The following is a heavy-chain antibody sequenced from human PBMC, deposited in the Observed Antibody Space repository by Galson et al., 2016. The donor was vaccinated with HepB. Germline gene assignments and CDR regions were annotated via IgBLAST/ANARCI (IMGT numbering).Heavy chain of an antibody. CDR3: ARSVIGLVPTASQNFDL. V-gene: IGHV3-30-3*01. CDR1: DFSIENYG. J-gene: IGHJ4*01. D-gene: IGHD2-2*01. Sequence: SLRLSCAGSDFSIENYGVHWVRQAPGKGPEWVAVISFDGDKYSYADSVRGRFTISRDTSKDTLNLQMNSLGTEDTAMYYCARSVIGLVPTASQNFDLWGHGTLVTVSS. CDR2: ISFDGDKY.